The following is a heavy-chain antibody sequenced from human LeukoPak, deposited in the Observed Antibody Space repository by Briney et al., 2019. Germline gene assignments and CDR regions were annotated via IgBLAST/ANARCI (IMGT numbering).Heavy chain of an antibody. J-gene: IGHJ4*02. CDR2: ISYDGSNK. CDR1: GFTFSSYG. Sequence: GGSLRLSCAASGFTFSSYGMHWVRQAPGKGLEWVAVISYDGSNKYYADSVKGRFTISRDNSKNTLYLQMNSLRAENTAVYYCVKDLYGSGSYYSMIAVDYWGQGTLVTVSS. CDR3: VKDLYGSGSYYSMIAVDY. V-gene: IGHV3-30*18. D-gene: IGHD3-10*01.